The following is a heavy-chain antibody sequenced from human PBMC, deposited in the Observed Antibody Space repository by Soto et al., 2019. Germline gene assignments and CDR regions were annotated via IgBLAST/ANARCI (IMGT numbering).Heavy chain of an antibody. D-gene: IGHD2-21*01. Sequence: EVLLLESGGGLVQPGGSLRLSCAASGFTFSSYAMSWVRQAPGKGLEWVSAISGSGDSTYYADSVKGRFTISRANSKNTLFRQMMTLRAEDTAIYYCAKDGDRFNCGGECPYWDFDVWGLGTLVTASS. J-gene: IGHJ2*01. V-gene: IGHV3-23*01. CDR3: AKDGDRFNCGGECPYWDFDV. CDR2: ISGSGDST. CDR1: GFTFSSYA.